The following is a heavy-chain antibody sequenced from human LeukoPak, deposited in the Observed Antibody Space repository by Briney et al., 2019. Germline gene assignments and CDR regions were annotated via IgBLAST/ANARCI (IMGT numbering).Heavy chain of an antibody. J-gene: IGHJ4*02. CDR2: INPNSGGT. D-gene: IGHD2-15*01. V-gene: IGHV1-2*02. CDR3: ARALVARRVEDGGGY. CDR1: GYTFTGYY. Sequence: GASVKVSCKASGYTFTGYYMHWVRQAPGQGLEWMGWINPNSGGTNYAQKFQGRVTMTRDTSISTAYMELSRLRSDDTAVYYCARALVARRVEDGGGYWGQGTLVTVSS.